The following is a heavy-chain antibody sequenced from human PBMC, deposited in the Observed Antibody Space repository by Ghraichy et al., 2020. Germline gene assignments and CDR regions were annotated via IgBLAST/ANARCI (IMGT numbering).Heavy chain of an antibody. J-gene: IGHJ4*02. Sequence: SGPTLVKPTQTLTLTCTFSGFSLSTSGMCVSWIRQPPGKALEWLALIDWEDDKYYNTSLKTRLTISKDTSKNQVVLTMTIMDPVDTGTYYCGRIDLRGWRTFDYWGQGTLVTVSS. CDR1: GFSLSTSGMC. D-gene: IGHD6-19*01. CDR2: IDWEDDK. V-gene: IGHV2-70*01. CDR3: GRIDLRGWRTFDY.